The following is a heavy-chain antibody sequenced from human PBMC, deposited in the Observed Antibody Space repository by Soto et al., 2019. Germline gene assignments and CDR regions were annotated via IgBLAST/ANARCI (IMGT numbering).Heavy chain of an antibody. V-gene: IGHV1-2*04. J-gene: IGHJ6*02. CDR3: ARDLGNFWFGELGYGMDV. CDR1: GYTFTGYY. CDR2: INPNSGGT. D-gene: IGHD3-10*01. Sequence: QVQLVQSGAEVKKPGASVKVSCKASGYTFTGYYMHWVRQAPGQGLEWMGWINPNSGGTNYAQKFQGWVTMTRDTSISTAYMELSRLRSDDTAVYYCARDLGNFWFGELGYGMDVWGQGTTVTVSS.